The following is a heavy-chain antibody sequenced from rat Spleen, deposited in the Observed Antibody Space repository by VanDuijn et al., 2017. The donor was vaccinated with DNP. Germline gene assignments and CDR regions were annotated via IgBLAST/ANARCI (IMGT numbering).Heavy chain of an antibody. V-gene: IGHV5-25*01. Sequence: EVQLVESGGGLVQPGRSLKLSCAASGFTFSDYNMGWVRQAPKKGLEWVASITNSGDNTYYRDSVKGRFTISRDNAKSTLYLQMDSLRSEDTATYYCARHYYSTYPDDWYFDFWGPGIMVTVSS. CDR1: GFTFSDYN. CDR3: ARHYYSTYPDDWYFDF. D-gene: IGHD1-2*01. CDR2: ITNSGDNT. J-gene: IGHJ1*01.